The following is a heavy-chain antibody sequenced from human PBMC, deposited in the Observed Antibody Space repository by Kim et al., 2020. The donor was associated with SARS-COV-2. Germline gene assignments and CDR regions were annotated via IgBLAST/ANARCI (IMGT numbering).Heavy chain of an antibody. CDR3: AKAGARWLQFVWFHP. V-gene: IGHV3-43*01. CDR1: GFTFDDYT. CDR2: ISWDGGST. D-gene: IGHD5-12*01. Sequence: GGSLRLSCAASGFTFDDYTMHWVRQAPGKGLEWVSLISWDGGSTYYADSVKGRFTISRDNSKNSLYLQMNSLRTEDTALYYCAKAGARWLQFVWFHPWGQGTLVTVSS. J-gene: IGHJ5*02.